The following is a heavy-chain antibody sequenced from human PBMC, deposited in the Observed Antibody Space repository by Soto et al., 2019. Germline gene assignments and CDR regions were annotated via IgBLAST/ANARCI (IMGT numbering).Heavy chain of an antibody. D-gene: IGHD3-22*01. CDR2: ISYDGSNK. V-gene: IGHV3-30*03. CDR1: GFTFSSYG. Sequence: QVQLVESGGGVVQPGRSLRLSCAASGFTFSSYGMHWVRQAPGKGLEWVAVISYDGSNKYYADSVKGRFPISRDNSKNPLYLQMNSLRAEDTAVYYFATSTYDSSGYYLNWYFDLWGRGTLVTVSS. CDR3: ATSTYDSSGYYLNWYFDL. J-gene: IGHJ2*01.